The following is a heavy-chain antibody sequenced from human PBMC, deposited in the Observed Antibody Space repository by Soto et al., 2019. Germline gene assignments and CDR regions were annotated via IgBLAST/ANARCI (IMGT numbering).Heavy chain of an antibody. CDR2: INVSGGGT. D-gene: IGHD5-18*01. Sequence: GASVKVSCKASGYVFTDYFMHWVRQAPREGLEWMGIINVSGGGTTNAQKFQGRVTMTRDTSTSTVYMELSSLRSEDTAVYYCVRGIDGYSNGLQFDHWGQGTPVTVSS. CDR1: GYVFTDYF. CDR3: VRGIDGYSNGLQFDH. V-gene: IGHV1-46*01. J-gene: IGHJ4*02.